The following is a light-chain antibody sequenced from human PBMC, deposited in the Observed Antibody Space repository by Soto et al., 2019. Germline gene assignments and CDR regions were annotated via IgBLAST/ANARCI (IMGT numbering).Light chain of an antibody. V-gene: IGKV3D-15*01. CDR3: QQYNNWPGT. J-gene: IGKJ1*01. CDR1: QNVRSY. Sequence: EIVMTQSPATLSVSPGGRATLSCRPSQNVRSYLAWYQQKPGQAPSVXIYGASTRATGIPAMFSGSGSGTEFTLTISSLQSEDFAVYYCQQYNNWPGTFGQGTKVDIK. CDR2: GAS.